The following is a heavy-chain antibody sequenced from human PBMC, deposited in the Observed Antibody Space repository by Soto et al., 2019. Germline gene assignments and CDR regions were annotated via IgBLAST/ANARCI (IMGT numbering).Heavy chain of an antibody. CDR2: VYYSGSA. CDR3: ARHGPFYDSWSGPSALDH. J-gene: IGHJ4*02. V-gene: IGHV4-39*01. Sequence: QLQLQESGPGLVKPLETLSLTCTVSDDSISSSSYYWGWIRQPPGKWLEWIASVYYSGSAYYNPSLKSGLSISVDTSKKQFFLKLRSVTAADTAVYYCARHGPFYDSWSGPSALDHWGQGTQVLVSS. D-gene: IGHD3-3*01. CDR1: DDSISSSSYY.